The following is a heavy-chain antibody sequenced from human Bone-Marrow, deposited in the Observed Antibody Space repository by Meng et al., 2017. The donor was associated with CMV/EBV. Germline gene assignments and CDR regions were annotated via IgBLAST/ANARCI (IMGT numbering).Heavy chain of an antibody. V-gene: IGHV1-24*01. D-gene: IGHD5-12*01. CDR3: ATDPFAYSGYDSGPLSRLHGGY. CDR1: GYTLTELS. Sequence: ASVKVSCKVSGYTLTELSMHWVRQAPGKGLEWMGGFDPEDGETIYAQKFQGRVTMTEDTSTDTAYMELRSLRSEDTAVYYCATDPFAYSGYDSGPLSRLHGGYWGQGTLVTVSS. CDR2: FDPEDGET. J-gene: IGHJ4*02.